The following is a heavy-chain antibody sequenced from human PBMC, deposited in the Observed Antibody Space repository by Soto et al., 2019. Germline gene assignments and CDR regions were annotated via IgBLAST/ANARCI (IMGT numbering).Heavy chain of an antibody. J-gene: IGHJ4*02. CDR3: TRRGYAYDSTGYYSNY. Sequence: PGGSLRLSCAASGFIFSESAMHWVRQASGKGLEWVGRIRSKANSYATAYAASVKGRFSISRDDSKNTAYLQMNSLKIEDTAVYYCTRRGYAYDSTGYYSNYWGQGALVTVSS. D-gene: IGHD3-22*01. V-gene: IGHV3-73*01. CDR2: IRSKANSYAT. CDR1: GFIFSESA.